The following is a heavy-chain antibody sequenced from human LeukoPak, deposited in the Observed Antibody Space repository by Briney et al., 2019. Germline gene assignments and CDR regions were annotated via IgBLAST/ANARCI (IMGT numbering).Heavy chain of an antibody. CDR3: AGFITPAGSA. J-gene: IGHJ5*02. V-gene: IGHV4-34*01. Sequence: SETLSLTCAVYGGSFSGYYWSWIRQPPGKGLEWIGEINHSGSTNYNPSLKSRVTVSLDTSKNQFSLKLSSVTAADTAVYYCAGFITPAGSAWGQGTLVTVSS. CDR2: INHSGST. D-gene: IGHD3-10*01. CDR1: GGSFSGYY.